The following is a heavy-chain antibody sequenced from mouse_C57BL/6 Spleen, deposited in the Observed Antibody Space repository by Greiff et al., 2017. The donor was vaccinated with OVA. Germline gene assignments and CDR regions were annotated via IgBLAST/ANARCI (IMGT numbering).Heavy chain of an antibody. CDR1: GFTFSDYY. V-gene: IGHV5-16*01. Sequence: DVRLVESEGGLVQPGSSMKLSCTASGFTFSDYYMAWVRQVPEKGLEWVANINYDGSSTYYLDSLKSRFIISRDNAKNILYLQMSSLKSEDTATYYCARGLGRGGYYFDYWGQGTTLTVSS. D-gene: IGHD4-1*01. CDR3: ARGLGRGGYYFDY. CDR2: INYDGSST. J-gene: IGHJ2*01.